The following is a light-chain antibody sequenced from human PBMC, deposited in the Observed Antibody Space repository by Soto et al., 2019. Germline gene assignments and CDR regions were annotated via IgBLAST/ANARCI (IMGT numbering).Light chain of an antibody. Sequence: DIQMTQSPSTLSASVGDRVTITCRASQTISNWLAWYQQKPGKAPKVLIYDASTLDGGVPSRFSGSGSGTDFTLTISRLEPEDFAVYYCQQYGSSSTWTFDQGTKVDIK. J-gene: IGKJ1*01. CDR3: QQYGSSSTWT. V-gene: IGKV1-5*01. CDR2: DAS. CDR1: QTISNW.